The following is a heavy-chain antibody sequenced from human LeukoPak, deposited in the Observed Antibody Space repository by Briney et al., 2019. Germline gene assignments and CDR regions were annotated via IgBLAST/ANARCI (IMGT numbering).Heavy chain of an antibody. CDR2: IIPIFGTA. J-gene: IGHJ4*02. D-gene: IGHD5-18*01. CDR1: GGTFSSYA. CDR3: ASEGYSYGFDY. Sequence: SVKVSCKASGGTFSSYAISWVRQAPGQGLEWMGGIIPIFGTANYAQKFQGRVTITTDESTSTSYMELSSLRSEDTAVYYCASEGYSYGFDYWGQGTLVTVSS. V-gene: IGHV1-69*05.